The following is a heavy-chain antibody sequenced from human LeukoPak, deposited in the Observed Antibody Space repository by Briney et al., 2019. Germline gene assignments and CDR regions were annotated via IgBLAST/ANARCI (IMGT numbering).Heavy chain of an antibody. CDR1: GGTFISYA. Sequence: AASVKVSFKASGGTFISYAISWVRQAPGQGLEWMGRIIPIFGIANYAQKFQGRVTITADKSTSTAYMELSSLRSEDTAVYYCARASCGGDCSHTAKLPHDAFDIWGQGTMVTVSS. J-gene: IGHJ3*02. CDR2: IIPIFGIA. D-gene: IGHD2-21*02. CDR3: ARASCGGDCSHTAKLPHDAFDI. V-gene: IGHV1-69*04.